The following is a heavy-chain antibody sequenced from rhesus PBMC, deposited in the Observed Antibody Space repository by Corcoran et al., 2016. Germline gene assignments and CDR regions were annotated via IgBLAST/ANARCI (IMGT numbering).Heavy chain of an antibody. V-gene: IGHV4-169*01. J-gene: IGHJ4*01. CDR1: GGSISSSY. CDR3: ARGRGGF. Sequence: QLQLQESGPGLVKPSETLSVTCAVSGGSISSSYWSWIRQAPGKVLEWIGYLDGSSSSTNYNPSLTRPVTLSVDTSKNRLSLKLSSVTAADTAVYYCARGRGGFWGQGVLVTVSS. D-gene: IGHD2-21*01. CDR2: LDGSSSST.